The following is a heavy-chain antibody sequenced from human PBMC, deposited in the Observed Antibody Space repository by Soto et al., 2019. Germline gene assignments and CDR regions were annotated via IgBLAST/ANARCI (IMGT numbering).Heavy chain of an antibody. D-gene: IGHD6-19*01. CDR1: GGTFSSYA. CDR2: IIPIFGTA. V-gene: IGHV1-69*13. CDR3: AKGYSSGWFNWFDP. Sequence: GASVKVSCKASGGTFSSYAISWVRQAPGQGLEWMGGIIPIFGTANYAQKFQGRVTITADESTSTAYMELSSLRSEDTAVYYCAKGYSSGWFNWFDPWGQGTLVTVSS. J-gene: IGHJ5*02.